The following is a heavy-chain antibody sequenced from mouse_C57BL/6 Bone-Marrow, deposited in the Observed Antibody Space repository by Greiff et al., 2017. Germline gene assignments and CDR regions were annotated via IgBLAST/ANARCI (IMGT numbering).Heavy chain of an antibody. D-gene: IGHD1-1*01. CDR3: ARCAYYYGSRLYIDY. CDR1: GFTFSSYA. J-gene: IGHJ2*01. Sequence: EVKLVESGGGLVKPGGSLKLSCAASGFTFSSYAMSWVRQTPEKRLEWVATISDGGSYTYYPANVKGRFTISRDNAKNNLYLQMSHLKSEDTAMYYCARCAYYYGSRLYIDYWGQGTTLTVSS. V-gene: IGHV5-4*03. CDR2: ISDGGSYT.